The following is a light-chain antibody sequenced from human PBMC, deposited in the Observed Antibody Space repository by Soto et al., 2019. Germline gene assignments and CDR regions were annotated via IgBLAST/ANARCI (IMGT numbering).Light chain of an antibody. V-gene: IGLV1-47*01. CDR3: AAWDDSLSGLV. Sequence: QSVLTQPPSASGTPGQRVTISCSGSSSNIGSNYVYWYQQLPGTAPKLLIYRNNQRPSGVPDRFSGSKSGTSASLAISGLRSEDEAEYYCAAWDDSLSGLVFGGWTKLTVL. CDR2: RNN. J-gene: IGLJ2*01. CDR1: SSNIGSNY.